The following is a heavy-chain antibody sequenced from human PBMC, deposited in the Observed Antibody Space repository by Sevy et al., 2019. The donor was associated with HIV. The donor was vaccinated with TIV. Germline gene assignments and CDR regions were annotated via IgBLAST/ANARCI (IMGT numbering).Heavy chain of an antibody. Sequence: ASVKVSCKASGYTFTDFYIHRVRQAPGQGLEWMGWINPKTGGTNNEQKFQDRVTMSRDTSISTHFIEMTRLRSDDTAVYYCARGIAAGGTDWYFDLWGRGTLVTVSS. CDR1: GYTFTDFY. D-gene: IGHD6-13*01. CDR2: INPKTGGT. V-gene: IGHV1-2*02. J-gene: IGHJ2*01. CDR3: ARGIAAGGTDWYFDL.